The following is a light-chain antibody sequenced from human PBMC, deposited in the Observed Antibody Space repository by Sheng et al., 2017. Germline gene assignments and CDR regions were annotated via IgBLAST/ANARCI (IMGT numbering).Light chain of an antibody. CDR2: EGS. V-gene: IGLV2-23*01. CDR1: SSDVGSNNL. J-gene: IGLJ1*01. Sequence: QSALTQPASVSGSPGQSITISCTGTSSDVGSNNLVSWYQQHPGKAPKLMIYEGSKRPSGVSNRFSGSKSGNTASLTISGLQAEDEADYYCCSYAGSSTFYVFGTGTKVTVL. CDR3: CSYAGSSTFYV.